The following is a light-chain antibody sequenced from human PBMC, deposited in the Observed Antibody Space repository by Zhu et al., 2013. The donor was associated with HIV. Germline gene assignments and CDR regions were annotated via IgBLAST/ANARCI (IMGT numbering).Light chain of an antibody. CDR1: QSINNW. Sequence: DIQMTQSPSTLSASVGDSITITCRASQSINNWLAWYQKKPGKAPKLLVQKASSLESGVPSRFNGSQSGTEFTLTISSLQPDDFATYYCQQYNSYLYTFGQGTKLEIK. CDR2: KAS. V-gene: IGKV1-5*03. J-gene: IGKJ2*01. CDR3: QQYNSYLYT.